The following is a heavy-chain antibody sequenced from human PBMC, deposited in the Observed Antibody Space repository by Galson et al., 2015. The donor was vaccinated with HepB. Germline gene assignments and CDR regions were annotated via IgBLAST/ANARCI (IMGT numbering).Heavy chain of an antibody. CDR2: MFYTGSS. V-gene: IGHV4-59*08. D-gene: IGHD6-13*01. J-gene: IGHJ2*01. CDR3: ARQAAGFNWYFDL. CDR1: GGSISSDY. Sequence: QVQLQESGPGLVKPSETLSLTCTVSGGSISSDYWSWIRQAPGKGLEWIGCMFYTGSSNSNLSLKSRFTISVDTSRNQISLKVRSLTAADTGVYYCARQAAGFNWYFDLWGRGTLVTVSS.